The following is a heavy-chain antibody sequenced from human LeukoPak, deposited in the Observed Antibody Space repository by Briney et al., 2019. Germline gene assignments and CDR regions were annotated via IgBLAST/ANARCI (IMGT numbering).Heavy chain of an antibody. CDR3: ARPAYYYDDAFDI. CDR1: GGSISSGGYY. CDR2: INHSGST. Sequence: PSQTLSLTCTVSGGSISSGGYYWSWIRQPPGKGLEWIGEINHSGSTNYNPSLKSRVTISVDTSKNQFSLKLSSVTAADTAVYYCARPAYYYDDAFDIWGQGTMVTVSS. V-gene: IGHV4-30-2*01. J-gene: IGHJ3*02. D-gene: IGHD3-22*01.